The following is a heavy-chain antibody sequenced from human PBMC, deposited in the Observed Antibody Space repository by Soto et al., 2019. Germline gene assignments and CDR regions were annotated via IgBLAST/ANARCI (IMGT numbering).Heavy chain of an antibody. V-gene: IGHV3-23*01. CDR1: GFTFSSYA. D-gene: IGHD3-10*01. CDR3: AKEGGGGGGYYNWFDP. Sequence: EVQLLESGGGLVQPGGSLRLSCAASGFTFSSYAMSWVRQAPGKGLEWVSAISGSGGSTYYADSVKGRFTISRDNSKNARYLQMNTRRAEEAAVYYGAKEGGGGGGYYNWFDPWGQGTLVTVSS. J-gene: IGHJ5*02. CDR2: ISGSGGST.